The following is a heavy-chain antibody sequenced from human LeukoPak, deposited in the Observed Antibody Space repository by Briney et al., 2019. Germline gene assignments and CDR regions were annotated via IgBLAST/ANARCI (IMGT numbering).Heavy chain of an antibody. V-gene: IGHV4-59*01. D-gene: IGHD3-10*01. CDR3: AREGYYGSGAANGWFDP. CDR2: IYYSGST. CDR1: GGSISSYY. J-gene: IGHJ5*02. Sequence: SETLSLTCTVSGGSISSYYWSWIRPPPGKGLEWIGYIYYSGSTNYNPSLKSRVTISVDTSKNQFSLKLSSVTAADTAVYYCAREGYYGSGAANGWFDPWGQGTPVTVSS.